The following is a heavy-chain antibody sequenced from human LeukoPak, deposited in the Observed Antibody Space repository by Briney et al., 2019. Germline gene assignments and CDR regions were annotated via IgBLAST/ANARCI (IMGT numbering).Heavy chain of an antibody. CDR3: ARDRRDGYNPGDYNFDY. Sequence: SETLSLTCTVSGGSISFYYWSWIRQPPGKGLEWIGYIYYTGATYYNPSLKSRATISVDTSRNQFSLRLSSLTAADTAVYFCARDRRDGYNPGDYNFDYWGQGALVTVSS. D-gene: IGHD5-24*01. CDR2: IYYTGAT. V-gene: IGHV4-59*01. CDR1: GGSISFYY. J-gene: IGHJ4*02.